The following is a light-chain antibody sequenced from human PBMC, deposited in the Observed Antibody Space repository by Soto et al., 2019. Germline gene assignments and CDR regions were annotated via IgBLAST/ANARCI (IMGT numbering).Light chain of an antibody. Sequence: SVLTHPASVYGSLGQSITISCTGTSSDVGGYNYVSWYQQHPGKVPKLMIYEVNNRPSGVSNRFSGSKSGNTASLTISGLQAEDEADYYCSSYTSSSTPYVFGTGTKVT. CDR2: EVN. CDR1: SSDVGGYNY. J-gene: IGLJ1*01. V-gene: IGLV2-14*01. CDR3: SSYTSSSTPYV.